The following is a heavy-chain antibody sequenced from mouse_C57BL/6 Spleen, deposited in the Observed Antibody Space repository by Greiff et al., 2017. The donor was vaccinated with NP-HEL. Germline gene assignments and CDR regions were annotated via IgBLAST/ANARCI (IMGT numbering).Heavy chain of an antibody. CDR2: ISYDGSN. D-gene: IGHD2-3*01. J-gene: IGHJ4*01. Sequence: EVKLQESGPGLVKPSQSLSLTCSVTGYSITSGYYWNWIRQFPGNKLEWMGYISYDGSNNYNPSLKNRISITRDTSKNQFFLKLNSVTTEDTATYYCARYDGYSYYAMDYWGQGTSVTVSS. CDR3: ARYDGYSYYAMDY. CDR1: GYSITSGYY. V-gene: IGHV3-6*01.